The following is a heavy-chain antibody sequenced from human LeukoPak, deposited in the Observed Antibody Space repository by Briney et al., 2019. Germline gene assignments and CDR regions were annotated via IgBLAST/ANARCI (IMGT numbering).Heavy chain of an antibody. CDR3: ARRHGWMVRGVIYRAFDI. Sequence: SETLSLTCVVYGGSFSGYYWSWIRQPPGKGLEWIGEINHSGSTNYNPSLKSRVTISVDTSKNQFSLKLNSVTAADTAVYYCARRHGWMVRGVIYRAFDIWGQGTMVTVSS. D-gene: IGHD3-10*01. CDR2: INHSGST. J-gene: IGHJ3*02. V-gene: IGHV4-34*01. CDR1: GGSFSGYY.